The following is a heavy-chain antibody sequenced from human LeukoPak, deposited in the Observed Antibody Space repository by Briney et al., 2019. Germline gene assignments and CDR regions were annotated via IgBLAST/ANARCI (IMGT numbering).Heavy chain of an antibody. Sequence: PGGSLRLSCAASGFTFSSYAMSWVRQAPGKGLEWVSAISGSGGSTYYADSVKGRFTISRDNSKNTLYLQMNSLRAEDTAVYYCAKLRYDYGDYEGGSDFDYWGQGTLVTVSS. CDR3: AKLRYDYGDYEGGSDFDY. D-gene: IGHD4-17*01. V-gene: IGHV3-23*01. CDR1: GFTFSSYA. CDR2: ISGSGGST. J-gene: IGHJ4*02.